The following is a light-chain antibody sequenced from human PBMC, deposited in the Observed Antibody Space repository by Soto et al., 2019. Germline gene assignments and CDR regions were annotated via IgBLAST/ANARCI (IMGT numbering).Light chain of an antibody. CDR2: EGS. Sequence: QSVLTQPASVSESPGQSITISCTGTSNDIGNYNLVSWYQQHPGKAPKLMIYEGSKRPSGVSNRFSGSKSGNTASLTISGLQAEDEAHYYCCSYAGSSTWVFGGGTKLTVL. CDR1: SNDIGNYNL. CDR3: CSYAGSSTWV. J-gene: IGLJ3*02. V-gene: IGLV2-23*01.